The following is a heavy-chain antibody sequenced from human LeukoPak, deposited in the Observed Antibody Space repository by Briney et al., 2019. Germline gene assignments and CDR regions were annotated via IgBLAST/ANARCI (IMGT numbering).Heavy chain of an antibody. Sequence: ASVKVSCKASRDIFTSYYIHWVRQAPGQGLEWMGWINPDSGGTKYAQKFQGRVTMTSDTSISTAYMGLTRLRSDDTAVYYCARDRGSSWYVDYWGQGTLVTVSS. V-gene: IGHV1-2*02. CDR2: INPDSGGT. J-gene: IGHJ4*02. CDR3: ARDRGSSWYVDY. CDR1: RDIFTSYY. D-gene: IGHD6-13*01.